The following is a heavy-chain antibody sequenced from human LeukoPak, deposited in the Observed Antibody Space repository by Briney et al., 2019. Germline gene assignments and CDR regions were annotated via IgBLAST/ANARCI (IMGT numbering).Heavy chain of an antibody. CDR2: IKSEIEGGTT. J-gene: IGHJ3*02. CDR3: ALAWFGESRDGLDI. D-gene: IGHD3-10*01. CDR1: GFTLTNDF. V-gene: IGHV3-15*01. Sequence: GGSLRLSCAASGFTLTNDFMTWVRQAPGKGLEWVGRIKSEIEGGTTDYAASVKGRFAISRDESTNTLFLQMNSLRNEDTAVYYCALAWFGESRDGLDIWGRGSMVVVSS.